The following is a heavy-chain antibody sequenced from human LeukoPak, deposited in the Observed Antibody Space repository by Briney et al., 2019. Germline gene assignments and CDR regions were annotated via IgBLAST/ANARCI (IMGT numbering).Heavy chain of an antibody. V-gene: IGHV3-21*01. J-gene: IGHJ4*02. CDR2: ISSSSSYI. D-gene: IGHD5-18*01. CDR1: GFTFSSYS. Sequence: EGSLRLSCAASGFTFSSYSMNWVRQAPGKGLEWVSSISSSSSYIYYADSVKGRFAISRDNAKNSLYLQMNSLRAEDTAVYYCARDSYSYGFYWGQGTLVTVSS. CDR3: ARDSYSYGFY.